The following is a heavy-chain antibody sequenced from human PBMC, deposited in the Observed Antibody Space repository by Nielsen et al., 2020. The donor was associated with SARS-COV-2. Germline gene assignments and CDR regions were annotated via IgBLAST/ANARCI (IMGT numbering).Heavy chain of an antibody. CDR3: ARGGKRFDSSGYFSPDY. J-gene: IGHJ4*02. V-gene: IGHV3-30-3*01. Sequence: GGSLRLSCAASGFTFSSYAMHWVRQAPGKGLEWVAVISYDGSNRYYADSVEGRFTISRDNSKNTLYLQMNSLRAEDTAVYYCARGGKRFDSSGYFSPDYWGQGTLVTVSS. CDR2: ISYDGSNR. D-gene: IGHD3-22*01. CDR1: GFTFSSYA.